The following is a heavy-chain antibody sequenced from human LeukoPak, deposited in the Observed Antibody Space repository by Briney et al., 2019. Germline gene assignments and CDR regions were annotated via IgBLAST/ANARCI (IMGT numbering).Heavy chain of an antibody. CDR2: IYYSGST. CDR3: ARGPLGGEGFDI. D-gene: IGHD3-10*01. V-gene: IGHV4-30-4*08. J-gene: IGHJ3*02. CDR1: GGSISSGDYY. Sequence: SETLSLTCTVSGGSISSGDYYWSWIRQPPGKGLEWIGYIYYSGSTYYNPSLKSRVTISVDTSRNQFSLKLSSVTAADTAVYYCARGPLGGEGFDIWGQGTMVSVSS.